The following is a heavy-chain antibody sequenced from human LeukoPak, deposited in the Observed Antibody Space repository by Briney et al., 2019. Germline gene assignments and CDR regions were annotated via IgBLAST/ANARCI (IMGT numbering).Heavy chain of an antibody. V-gene: IGHV3-30-3*01. CDR1: GFTFSSYA. Sequence: PGGSLRLSCAASGFTFSSYAMHWVRQAPGKGLEWVAVISYDGSNKYYADSVKGRFTISRDNSKNTLYLQMNSLRAEDTAVYYCARASRGYGSGSPLFDYWGQGTLVTVSS. CDR3: ARASRGYGSGSPLFDY. J-gene: IGHJ4*02. D-gene: IGHD3-10*01. CDR2: ISYDGSNK.